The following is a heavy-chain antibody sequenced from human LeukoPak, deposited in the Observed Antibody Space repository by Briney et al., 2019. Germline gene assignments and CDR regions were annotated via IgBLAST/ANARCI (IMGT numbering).Heavy chain of an antibody. V-gene: IGHV3-23*01. Sequence: GGSLRLSCAASGITFSSYAMSWVRQAPGKGLEWVSAISGSGESTYYADSVKGRFTISRDNSKNTLYLQMNSLRAEDTAVYYCAKMNYGGDSVDWYFDLWGRGTLVTVSS. CDR1: GITFSSYA. D-gene: IGHD4-23*01. J-gene: IGHJ2*01. CDR3: AKMNYGGDSVDWYFDL. CDR2: ISGSGEST.